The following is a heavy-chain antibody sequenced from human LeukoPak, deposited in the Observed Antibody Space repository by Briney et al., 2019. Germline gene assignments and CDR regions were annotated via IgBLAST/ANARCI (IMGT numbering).Heavy chain of an antibody. J-gene: IGHJ4*02. CDR3: ARDHRFIPALMDY. D-gene: IGHD6-6*01. CDR1: GFTFRNYC. CDR2: IKQDGSER. V-gene: IGHV3-7*01. Sequence: PGGSLRLSCAASGFTFRNYCMSWFRQAPGQVLEGVANIKQDGSERYYVDSVKGRFTISRDNANNSLDLQMDSLRADDTAVYYCARDHRFIPALMDYWGQGILVAVSS.